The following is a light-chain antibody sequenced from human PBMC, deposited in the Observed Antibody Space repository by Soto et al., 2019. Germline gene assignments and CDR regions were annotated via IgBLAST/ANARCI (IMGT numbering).Light chain of an antibody. J-gene: IGLJ1*01. Sequence: QSVLPQPASVSGSPGQSITISCTGTSSDVGGYNYVSWLHQHPGKVPKLIIYDVSSRPSGVSNRFSGSKSGNTASLTISGLQAEDEADYYCTSYTSSNTHVFGGGTKVTVL. CDR3: TSYTSSNTHV. CDR2: DVS. V-gene: IGLV2-14*01. CDR1: SSDVGGYNY.